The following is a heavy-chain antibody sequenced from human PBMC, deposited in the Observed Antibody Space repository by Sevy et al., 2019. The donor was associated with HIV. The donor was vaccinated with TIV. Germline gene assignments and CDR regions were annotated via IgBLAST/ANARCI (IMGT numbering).Heavy chain of an antibody. CDR3: ATDVWRSLGN. CDR2: LNQDGSEK. V-gene: IGHV3-7*01. D-gene: IGHD1-1*01. Sequence: GGSLRLSCAASGFTFSACWMSWVRQAPWKGLEWVTNLNQDGSEKYPVDSVKGRFTISRDNAKKSLYLQMNSLRVEDTAIYYSATDVWRSLGNWGRGTVVTVSS. CDR1: GFTFSACW. J-gene: IGHJ1*01.